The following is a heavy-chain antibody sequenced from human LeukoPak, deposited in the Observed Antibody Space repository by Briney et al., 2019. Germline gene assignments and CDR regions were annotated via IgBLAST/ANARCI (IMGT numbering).Heavy chain of an antibody. CDR3: ARDLYPATVTMGCMGY. D-gene: IGHD4-17*01. J-gene: IGHJ4*02. CDR1: GFTFSNYA. V-gene: IGHV3-30*03. Sequence: GGPLRLPCAASGFTFSNYARNWARQPPAKGLEWVAVISYDGSNKYCADSVKGRFTISRDNSKNTLYLQMNSLRAEDTAVYYCARDLYPATVTMGCMGYWGQGTLVTVSS. CDR2: ISYDGSNK.